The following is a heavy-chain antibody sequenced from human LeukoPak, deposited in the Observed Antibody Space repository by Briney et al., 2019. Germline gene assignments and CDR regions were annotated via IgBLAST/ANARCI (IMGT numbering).Heavy chain of an antibody. D-gene: IGHD6-13*01. CDR2: IKSKTDGGTT. CDR1: GFTFSHAW. J-gene: IGHJ3*02. Sequence: GGSLRLSCAASGFTFSHAWMTWVRQAPGKGLEWVGRIKSKTDGGTTDYAAPVKGRFTISRDDSKNMLYLQMSSLKTEDTALYYCRTQPVVPDESNSSSWYGTGAFDIWGQGTMVTVSS. CDR3: RTQPVVPDESNSSSWYGTGAFDI. V-gene: IGHV3-15*01.